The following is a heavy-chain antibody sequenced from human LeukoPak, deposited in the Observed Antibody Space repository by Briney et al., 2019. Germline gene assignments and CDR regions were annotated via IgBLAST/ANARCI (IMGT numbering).Heavy chain of an antibody. CDR3: ARVSEYRDGYNWYYFDY. V-gene: IGHV4-59*01. CDR2: IYYSGST. J-gene: IGHJ4*02. Sequence: PSETLSLTRTVSGGSISSYYWSWIRQPPGKGLEWIGYIYYSGSTNYNPSLKSRVTISVDTSKNQFSLKLSSVTAADTAVYYCARVSEYRDGYNWYYFDYWGQGTLVTVSS. CDR1: GGSISSYY. D-gene: IGHD5-24*01.